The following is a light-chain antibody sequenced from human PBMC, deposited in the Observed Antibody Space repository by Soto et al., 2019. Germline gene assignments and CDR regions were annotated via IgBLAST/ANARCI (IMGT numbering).Light chain of an antibody. CDR1: SSDVGGYTY. J-gene: IGLJ3*02. V-gene: IGLV2-14*01. Sequence: QSALTQPASVSGSPGQSITISCTGSSSDVGGYTYVSWYQQHPGKAPKLMIYEVSERPSGVPDRFSGSKSGNTASLTISGLQAEDEGDYYCSLYISSSIYLVFGGGTKLTVL. CDR3: SLYISSSIYLV. CDR2: EVS.